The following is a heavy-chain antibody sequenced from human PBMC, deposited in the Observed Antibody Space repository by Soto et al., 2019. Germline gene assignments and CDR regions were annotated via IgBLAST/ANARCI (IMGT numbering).Heavy chain of an antibody. CDR1: GGTFSSYA. J-gene: IGHJ2*01. Sequence: QVQLVQSGAEVKKPGSSVKVSCKASGGTFSSYAISWVRQAPGQGLEWMGWIIPIFGTTNYAQKFQGRVTIHAEESTSTAYMELSRLRYEDTAVYYCERVTTYGWYFDLWGRGTLVTVSS. CDR3: ERVTTYGWYFDL. D-gene: IGHD4-4*01. V-gene: IGHV1-69*12. CDR2: IIPIFGTT.